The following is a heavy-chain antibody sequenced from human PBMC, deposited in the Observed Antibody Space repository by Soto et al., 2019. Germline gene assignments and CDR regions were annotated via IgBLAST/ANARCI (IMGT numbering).Heavy chain of an antibody. D-gene: IGHD4-4*01. CDR1: GFTFSSYS. CDR3: ARDRIATANAFDI. CDR2: ISSSSSYI. V-gene: IGHV3-21*01. J-gene: IGHJ3*02. Sequence: GGSLRFSCAASGFTFSSYSMNWVRQAPGKGLEWVSSISSSSSYIYYADSVKGRFTISRDNAKNSLYLQMNSLRAEGTAVYYCARDRIATANAFDIWGQGXMVTVSS.